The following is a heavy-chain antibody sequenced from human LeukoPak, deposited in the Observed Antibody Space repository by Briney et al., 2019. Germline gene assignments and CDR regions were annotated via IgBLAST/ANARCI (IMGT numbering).Heavy chain of an antibody. V-gene: IGHV1-8*01. D-gene: IGHD3-16*02. J-gene: IGHJ4*02. CDR2: MNPNSGNT. Sequence: ASVKVSCKASGYTFTSYDVNWVRQATGQGLEWMGWMNPNSGNTGYAQKFQGRVTMIRNTSISTAYMELSRLRSDDTAVYYCARALRGGVIFWGQGTLVTVSS. CDR1: GYTFTSYD. CDR3: ARALRGGVIF.